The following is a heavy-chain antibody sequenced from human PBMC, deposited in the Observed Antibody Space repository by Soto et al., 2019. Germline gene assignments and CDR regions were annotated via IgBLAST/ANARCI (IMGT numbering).Heavy chain of an antibody. CDR3: ARDQNYYDSSGTKGSAFDI. D-gene: IGHD3-22*01. CDR1: GFTFSSYA. V-gene: IGHV3-30*04. CDR2: ISYDGRNK. J-gene: IGHJ3*02. Sequence: QVQLVESGGGVVQPGRSLRLSCAASGFTFSSYAMHWVRQAPGKGLEWVAVISYDGRNKYYADSVKGRFTISRDNSKNTLYLQMNSLRAEDTAVYYCARDQNYYDSSGTKGSAFDIWGQGTMVTVSS.